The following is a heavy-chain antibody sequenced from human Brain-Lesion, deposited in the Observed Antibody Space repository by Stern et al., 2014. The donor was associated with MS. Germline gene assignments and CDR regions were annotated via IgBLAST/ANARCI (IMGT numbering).Heavy chain of an antibody. CDR2: SDHSGST. Sequence: MQLVESGPGLVKPSGTLSLTCAVSGGSISSSNWWSWVRQSPGKGLEWIGESDHSGSTIYNPSLQSRVTVPVDKPKTRFPLTLRSVTAADTAVYFCARFPASRPHVFDSWGQGTLVTVSS. D-gene: IGHD6-13*01. CDR1: GGSISSSNW. J-gene: IGHJ4*02. V-gene: IGHV4-4*02. CDR3: ARFPASRPHVFDS.